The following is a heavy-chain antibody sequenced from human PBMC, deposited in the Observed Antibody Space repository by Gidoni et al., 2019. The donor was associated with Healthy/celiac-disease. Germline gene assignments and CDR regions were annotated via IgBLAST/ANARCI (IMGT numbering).Heavy chain of an antibody. V-gene: IGHV3-74*01. Sequence: EVQLVESGGGLVQTGGSLRLSCAAAGVTFSSYWMHWVRQAPGKGLVWVSRINSDGSSTSYADSVKGRFTISRDNAKNTLYLQMNSLRAEDTAVYYCARAIAVAGDYWYFDLWGRGTLVTVSS. D-gene: IGHD6-19*01. CDR1: GVTFSSYW. J-gene: IGHJ2*01. CDR2: INSDGSST. CDR3: ARAIAVAGDYWYFDL.